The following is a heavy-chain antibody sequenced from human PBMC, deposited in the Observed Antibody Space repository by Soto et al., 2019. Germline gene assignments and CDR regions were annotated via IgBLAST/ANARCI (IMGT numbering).Heavy chain of an antibody. CDR3: ASVWVTPPERGYYYYYGMDV. CDR2: ISSSSSYI. J-gene: IGHJ6*02. V-gene: IGHV3-21*01. Sequence: GGSLRLSCAASGFTFSSYSMNWVRQAPGKGLEWVSSISSSSSYIYYADSVKGRFTISRDNAKNSLYLQMNSLRAEDTAVYYCASVWVTPPERGYYYYYGMDVWGQGTTVTVSS. D-gene: IGHD3-16*01. CDR1: GFTFSSYS.